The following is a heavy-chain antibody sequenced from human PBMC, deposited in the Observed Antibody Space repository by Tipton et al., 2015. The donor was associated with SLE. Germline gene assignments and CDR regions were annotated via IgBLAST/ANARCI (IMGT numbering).Heavy chain of an antibody. CDR2: IYYSGST. CDR1: GGSISSYY. Sequence: TLSLTCTVSGGSISSYYWSRIRQPPGKGLEWIGNIYYSGSTNHNPSLKSRVTISLDTSKNQFSLKLSSVTAADTAVYYCARDTKMYVWYYGMDVWGQGTTVTVSS. J-gene: IGHJ6*02. D-gene: IGHD3-16*01. CDR3: ARDTKMYVWYYGMDV. V-gene: IGHV4-59*01.